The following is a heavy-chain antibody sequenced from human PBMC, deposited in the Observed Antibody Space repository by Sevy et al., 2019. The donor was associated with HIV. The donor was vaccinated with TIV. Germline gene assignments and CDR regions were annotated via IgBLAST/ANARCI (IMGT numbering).Heavy chain of an antibody. J-gene: IGHJ3*02. CDR3: ARLLYDYVWGSYRPGGAFDI. D-gene: IGHD3-16*02. V-gene: IGHV4-39*01. CDR2: IYYSGST. Sequence: SDTLSLTCTVSAGSISSSSYYWGWIRQPPGKGLEWIGSIYYSGSTYYNPSLKSRVTISVDTSKNQFSLKLSSVTAADTAVYYCARLLYDYVWGSYRPGGAFDIWGQGTMVTVSS. CDR1: AGSISSSSYY.